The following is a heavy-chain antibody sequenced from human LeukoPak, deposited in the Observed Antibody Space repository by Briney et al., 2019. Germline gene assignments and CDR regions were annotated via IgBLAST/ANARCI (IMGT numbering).Heavy chain of an antibody. Sequence: GGSLRLSCAASGFTFSSYAMSWVRQAPGKGLEWVSAISGSGGSTYYADSVKGRFTISRDNSKNTLYLQMNSLRAEDTAVYYCAKGIVVVPAATGGMDVWGQGTTVTVSS. V-gene: IGHV3-23*01. CDR1: GFTFSSYA. CDR3: AKGIVVVPAATGGMDV. D-gene: IGHD2-2*01. CDR2: ISGSGGST. J-gene: IGHJ6*02.